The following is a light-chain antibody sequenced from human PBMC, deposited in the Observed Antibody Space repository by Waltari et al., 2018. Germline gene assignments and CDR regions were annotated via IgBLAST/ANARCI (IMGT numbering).Light chain of an antibody. CDR1: QSILFSSYTKSV. Sequence: DIVMTQSPDSLAVSLGARATINCKSSQSILFSSYTKSVLNWYQQRPGQPPRLLLYWASTRASGGPYLISGSGSGTDFTLTSSGLQTEDVAIYYCQQFYHAPQTFGQGTKVEIK. V-gene: IGKV4-1*01. CDR3: QQFYHAPQT. CDR2: WAS. J-gene: IGKJ2*01.